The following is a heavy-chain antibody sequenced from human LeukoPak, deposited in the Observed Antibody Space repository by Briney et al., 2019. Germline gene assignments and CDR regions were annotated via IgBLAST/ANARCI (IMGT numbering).Heavy chain of an antibody. V-gene: IGHV1-69*13. CDR2: IIPIFGTA. J-gene: IGHJ4*02. CDR3: ARDSDYGVVTAILRD. D-gene: IGHD2-21*02. Sequence: SVKVSCKASGGTFGSYAISWVRQAPGQGLEWMGGIIPIFGTANYAQKFQGRVTITADESTSTAYMELSSLRSEDTAVYYCARDSDYGVVTAILRDWGQGTLVTVSS. CDR1: GGTFGSYA.